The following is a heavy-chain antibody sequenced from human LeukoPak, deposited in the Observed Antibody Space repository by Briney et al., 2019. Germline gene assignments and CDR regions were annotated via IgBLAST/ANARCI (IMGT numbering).Heavy chain of an antibody. D-gene: IGHD1-26*01. CDR2: INENGDIA. J-gene: IGHJ4*02. Sequence: PGGSLRLSCAASGFTFDDYAMHWVRQGPGESLEWVSLINENGDIAYYGDSVRGRFTVSRDNAKNSLYLQMNGLTTEDTALYYCAKARWEPNFDYWGQGTLVTVSS. CDR3: AKARWEPNFDY. CDR1: GFTFDDYA. V-gene: IGHV3-43*02.